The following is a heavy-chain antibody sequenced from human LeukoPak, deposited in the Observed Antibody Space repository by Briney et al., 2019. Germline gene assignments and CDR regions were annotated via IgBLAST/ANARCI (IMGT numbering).Heavy chain of an antibody. V-gene: IGHV4-59*01. CDR2: MFYSGTT. Sequence: XVSGGSIRXXXXXWIRXSPGXXXEXIXYMFYSGTTNYNPSLKSRVWMSVDTSKNQFSLNLASVTAADTAVYYCAREHFLEWLLYNNYYYYYMDVWGKGTTVTVSS. J-gene: IGHJ6*03. CDR3: AREHFLEWLLYNNYYYYYMDV. D-gene: IGHD3-3*01. CDR1: GGSIRXXX.